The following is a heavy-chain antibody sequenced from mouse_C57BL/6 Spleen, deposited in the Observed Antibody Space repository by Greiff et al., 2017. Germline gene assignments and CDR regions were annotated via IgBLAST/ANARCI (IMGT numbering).Heavy chain of an antibody. J-gene: IGHJ1*03. CDR2: IDPSDSYT. D-gene: IGHD2-5*01. V-gene: IGHV1-69*01. Sequence: QVQLQQPGAELVMPGASVKLSCKASGYTFTSYWMHWVKQRPGQGLEWIGEIDPSDSYTNYNQKFKGKSTLTVDKSSSTAYMQLSSLTSEDSAVYYCAREDDYSNHWYVDVWGTGTTVTVSS. CDR1: GYTFTSYW. CDR3: AREDDYSNHWYVDV.